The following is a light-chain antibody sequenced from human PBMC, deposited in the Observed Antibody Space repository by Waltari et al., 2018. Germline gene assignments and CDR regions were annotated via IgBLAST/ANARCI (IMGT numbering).Light chain of an antibody. CDR3: QSYDSSARV. CDR1: SGSIASNY. V-gene: IGLV6-57*04. CDR2: DDN. J-gene: IGLJ2*01. Sequence: NFMLTQPHSVSESPGKTVTISCTRSSGSIASNYVQWFQQRPGSAPTTVIYDDNQRPSGVPDRFSGSIDSSSNSASLTISGLKTEDEADYYCQSYDSSARVFGGGTKLTVL.